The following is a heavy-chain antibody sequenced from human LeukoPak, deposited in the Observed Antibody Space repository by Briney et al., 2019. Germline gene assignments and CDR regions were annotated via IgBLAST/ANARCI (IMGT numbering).Heavy chain of an antibody. D-gene: IGHD3-10*01. V-gene: IGHV4-59*01. CDR3: ARDLKYYYGSGSHYYYYGMDV. CDR1: GGSISSYY. CDR2: IYYSGST. Sequence: SETLSLTCTVSGGSISSYYWSWIRQPPGKGPEWIGYIYYSGSTNYNPSLKSRVTISVDTSKNQFSLKLSSVTAADTAVYYCARDLKYYYGSGSHYYYYGMDVWGQGTTVTVSS. J-gene: IGHJ6*02.